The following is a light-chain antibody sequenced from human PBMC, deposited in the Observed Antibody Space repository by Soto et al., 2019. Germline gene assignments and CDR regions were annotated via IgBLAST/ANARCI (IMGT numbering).Light chain of an antibody. CDR1: QSINSN. CDR2: GAS. V-gene: IGKV3-15*01. Sequence: EIVMTQSPATLSVSPGERATLSCRASQSINSNLAWYQQRPGQAPRLLIYGASTRATGIPARFSVSGSGAESTLSISSLLSEDFAVYYCQQYNNWPPYTFGQGTKLEI. CDR3: QQYNNWPPYT. J-gene: IGKJ2*01.